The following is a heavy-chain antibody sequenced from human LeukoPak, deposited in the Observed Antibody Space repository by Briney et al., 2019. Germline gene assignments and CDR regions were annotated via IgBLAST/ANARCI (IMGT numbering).Heavy chain of an antibody. J-gene: IGHJ4*02. CDR3: TTDYYDYVWGSYRPDY. V-gene: IGHV3-15*01. Sequence: GGSLRFSCAASGFTFSNAWMTWVRQAPGQGLEWVARIKSKTDGETTDYAAPVKGRFTISRDDSKNTLYLQMNSLKTEDTAVYYCTTDYYDYVWGSYRPDYWGQGTLVTVSS. D-gene: IGHD3-16*02. CDR1: GFTFSNAW. CDR2: IKSKTDGETT.